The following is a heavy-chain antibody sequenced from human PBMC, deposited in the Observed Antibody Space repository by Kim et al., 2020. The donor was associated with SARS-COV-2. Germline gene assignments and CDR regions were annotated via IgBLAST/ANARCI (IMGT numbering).Heavy chain of an antibody. CDR3: AKTEGGYFDY. CDR2: ISSNGGST. J-gene: IGHJ4*02. D-gene: IGHD2-15*01. V-gene: IGHV3-64D*09. CDR1: GFTFSSYA. Sequence: GGSLRLSCSASGFTFSSYAMHWVRQAPGKGLESVSAISSNGGSTYYADSVKGRFTISRDNSKNTLYLQMSSLRAEDTAVYYCAKTEGGYFDYWGQGTLVTVSS.